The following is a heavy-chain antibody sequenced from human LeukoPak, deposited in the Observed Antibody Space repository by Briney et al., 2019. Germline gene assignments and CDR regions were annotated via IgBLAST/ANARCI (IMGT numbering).Heavy chain of an antibody. V-gene: IGHV4-39*01. J-gene: IGHJ5*02. Sequence: SETLSLTCTVSGGSISSSGYYWGWIRQPPGKGLEWIASIYYSGSTYYNPSLKSRVTISVDTSKNQLSLKLSSLTAADTAVYYCARHEYSGSYYELSWFDPWGQGTLVTVSS. CDR1: GGSISSSGYY. D-gene: IGHD1-26*01. CDR3: ARHEYSGSYYELSWFDP. CDR2: IYYSGST.